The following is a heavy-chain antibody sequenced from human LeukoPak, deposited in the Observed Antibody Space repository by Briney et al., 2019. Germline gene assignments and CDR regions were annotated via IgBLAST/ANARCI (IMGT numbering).Heavy chain of an antibody. D-gene: IGHD4-17*01. CDR3: ARVGDYGDYVYYFDY. V-gene: IGHV3-7*03. CDR1: GFTLSTYW. CDR2: IKQDGSEK. Sequence: GGSLRLSCAASGFTLSTYWMNWVRQAPGKGLEWVATIKQDGSEKYYVDSVKGRFTISRDNAKNSLYLQMNSLRAEDTALYHRARVGDYGDYVYYFDYWGQGTLVTVSS. J-gene: IGHJ4*02.